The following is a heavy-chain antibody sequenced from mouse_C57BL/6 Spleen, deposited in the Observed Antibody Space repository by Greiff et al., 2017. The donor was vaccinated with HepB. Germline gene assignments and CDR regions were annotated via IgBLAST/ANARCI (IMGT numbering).Heavy chain of an antibody. CDR3: ARSGYYGNYEGMDY. J-gene: IGHJ4*01. V-gene: IGHV1-42*01. Sequence: EVKLMESGPELVKPGASVKISCKASGYSFTGYYMNWVKQSPEKSLEWIGEINPSTGGTTYNQKFKAKATLTVDKSSSTAYMQLKSLTSEDSAVYYCARSGYYGNYEGMDYWGQGTSVTVSS. D-gene: IGHD2-1*01. CDR2: INPSTGGT. CDR1: GYSFTGYY.